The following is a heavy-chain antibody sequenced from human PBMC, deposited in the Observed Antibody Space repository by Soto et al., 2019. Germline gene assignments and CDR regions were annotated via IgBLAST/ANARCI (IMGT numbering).Heavy chain of an antibody. D-gene: IGHD4-17*01. J-gene: IGHJ4*02. CDR2: IKSKTDGGTT. Sequence: GGSLRLSCAASGFTFSNAWMSWVRQAPGKGLEWVGRIKSKTDGGTTDYAAPVKGRFTISRDDSKNTLYLQMNSLKTEDTAVYYCMTISDYGDFKVFDYWGQGTLVTVSS. CDR1: GFTFSNAW. CDR3: MTISDYGDFKVFDY. V-gene: IGHV3-15*01.